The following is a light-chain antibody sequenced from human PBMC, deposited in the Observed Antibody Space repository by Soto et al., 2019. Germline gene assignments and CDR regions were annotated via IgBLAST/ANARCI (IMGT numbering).Light chain of an antibody. J-gene: IGLJ2*01. V-gene: IGLV2-14*01. CDR1: SSDVGGYNY. CDR2: EVI. CDR3: SSYTSSSTLV. Sequence: QSALTQPASVSGSPGQSITISCTGTSSDVGGYNYVSWFQQHPGKAPKLMIYEVINRPSGVSNRFSGSKSGNTASLTISGLRPEDEADYYCSSYTSSSTLVFGGGTQLTVL.